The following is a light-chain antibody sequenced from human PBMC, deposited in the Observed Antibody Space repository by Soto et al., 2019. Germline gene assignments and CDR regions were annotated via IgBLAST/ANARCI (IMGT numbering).Light chain of an antibody. J-gene: IGKJ3*01. CDR2: GAS. CDR1: QSVSSK. Sequence: EIVMTQSPVTLSVSPGERATLSCRASQSVSSKLAWYQQKPGQAPRLLISGASARATGVPDRFSGSGSGTEFTLTISSLQSEDSAVYYGQQYDNWPPFTFGPGTKVDIK. CDR3: QQYDNWPPFT. V-gene: IGKV3-15*01.